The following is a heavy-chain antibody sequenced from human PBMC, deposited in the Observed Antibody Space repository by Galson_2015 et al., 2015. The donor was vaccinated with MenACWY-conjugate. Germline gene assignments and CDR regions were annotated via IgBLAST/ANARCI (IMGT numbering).Heavy chain of an antibody. CDR3: ARDATAYAE. D-gene: IGHD2-21*01. Sequence: SLRLSCATSGFTFSNYWMSWVRQAPGKGLEWVANINRDGSVKHCVDSVKGRFTISRDNAKNSLFLQMNSLGAEDTAVYFCARDATAYAEWGQGTLVTVSS. CDR2: INRDGSVK. CDR1: GFTFSNYW. J-gene: IGHJ4*02. V-gene: IGHV3-7*03.